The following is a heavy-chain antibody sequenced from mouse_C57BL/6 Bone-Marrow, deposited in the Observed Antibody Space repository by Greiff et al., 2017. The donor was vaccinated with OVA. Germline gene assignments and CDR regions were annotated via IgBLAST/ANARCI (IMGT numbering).Heavy chain of an antibody. CDR3: APVITTVGGFAY. CDR2: INPSSGYT. Sequence: QVQLKESGAELAKPGASVKLSCKASGYTFTSYWMHWVKQRPGQGLEWIGYINPSSGYTKYNQKFKDKATLTADKSSSTAYMQLSSLTYEDSAVYYCAPVITTVGGFAYWGQGTLVTVSA. D-gene: IGHD1-1*01. J-gene: IGHJ3*01. CDR1: GYTFTSYW. V-gene: IGHV1-7*01.